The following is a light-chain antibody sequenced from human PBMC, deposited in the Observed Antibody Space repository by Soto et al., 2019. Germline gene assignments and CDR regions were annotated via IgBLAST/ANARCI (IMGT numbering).Light chain of an antibody. J-gene: IGKJ5*01. CDR2: DAS. CDR1: QSVSIY. Sequence: EIVLAQSPATLSLSPWERATLSCTASQSVSIYLAWYQQKPGQAPRLLLYDASNRATGIPARFSGSGSGTDFTLTISSLEPEDFAVYYCQQRSNWPPKITFGQGTRLEIK. V-gene: IGKV3-11*01. CDR3: QQRSNWPPKIT.